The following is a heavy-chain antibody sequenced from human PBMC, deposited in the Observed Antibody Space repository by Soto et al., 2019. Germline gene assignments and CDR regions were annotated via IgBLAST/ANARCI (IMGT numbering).Heavy chain of an antibody. J-gene: IGHJ4*02. V-gene: IGHV3-30*18. D-gene: IGHD1-26*01. CDR2: ISYDGSNK. CDR1: GFTFSSYG. Sequence: QVQLVESGGGVVQPGRSLRLSCAASGFTFSSYGMHWVRQAPGKGLEWVAVISYDGSNKYYADSVKGRFTISRDNSKNTLYLQINSLRAEDTAVYYCAKDRLGANGGIDYWGQGTLVTVSS. CDR3: AKDRLGANGGIDY.